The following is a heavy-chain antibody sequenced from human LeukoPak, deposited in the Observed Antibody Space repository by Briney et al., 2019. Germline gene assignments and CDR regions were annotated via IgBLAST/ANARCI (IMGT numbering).Heavy chain of an antibody. Sequence: GGSLTLSCAACGFPFSIYWKSWVPQAPGKGREGVANIKQDGSEKYYVDSVKGRFTISRDNAKNSLYLQMNSLRAEDTAVYYCARETGNYYDSSGHRDYWGKGTLVTVSS. D-gene: IGHD3-22*01. CDR3: ARETGNYYDSSGHRDY. CDR2: IKQDGSEK. J-gene: IGHJ4*02. CDR1: GFPFSIYW. V-gene: IGHV3-7*01.